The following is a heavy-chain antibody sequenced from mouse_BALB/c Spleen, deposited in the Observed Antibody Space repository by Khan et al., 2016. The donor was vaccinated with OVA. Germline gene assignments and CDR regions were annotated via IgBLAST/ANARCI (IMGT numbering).Heavy chain of an antibody. J-gene: IGHJ3*01. V-gene: IGHV5-4*02. D-gene: IGHD2-13*01. CDR2: IRDGGSYT. Sequence: EVELVESGGGLVKPGGSLKLSCAASGFTFSDYYMYWVRQTPEKRLEGVATIRDGGSYTYYPDSVKGRFTISRDDAKNNLYLQMSSLKSEDTAMYDCARGYYGDPFAYWGQGTLVTISA. CDR1: GFTFSDYY. CDR3: ARGYYGDPFAY.